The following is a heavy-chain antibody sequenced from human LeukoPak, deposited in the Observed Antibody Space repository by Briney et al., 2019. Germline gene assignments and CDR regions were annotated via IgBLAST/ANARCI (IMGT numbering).Heavy chain of an antibody. CDR3: ARLRYYYYYYMDV. CDR2: IYHSGST. CDR1: GYSISSGYY. J-gene: IGHJ6*03. D-gene: IGHD4-17*01. Sequence: ASETLSLTCAVSGYSISSGYYWGWIRQPPGKGLEWIGSIYHSGSTYYNPPLKSRVTISVDTSKNQFSLKLSSVTAADTAVYYCARLRYYYYYYMDVWGKGTTVTVSS. V-gene: IGHV4-38-2*01.